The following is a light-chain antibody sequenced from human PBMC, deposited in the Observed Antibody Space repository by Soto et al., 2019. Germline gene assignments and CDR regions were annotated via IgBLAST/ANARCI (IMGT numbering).Light chain of an antibody. CDR2: KAS. J-gene: IGKJ5*01. CDR3: QQFNSYPIT. Sequence: DIQMTQSPSTLSASVGDRVTMTCRASQSVSNWLAWYQQKPGKAPKILIYKASSLESGVPSRFSGSGSGTEFTLTIGGLQPDDFATYYCQQFNSYPITFGQGTRLENK. V-gene: IGKV1-5*03. CDR1: QSVSNW.